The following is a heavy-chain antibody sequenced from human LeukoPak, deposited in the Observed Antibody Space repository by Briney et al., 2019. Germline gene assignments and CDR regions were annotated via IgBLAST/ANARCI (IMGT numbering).Heavy chain of an antibody. CDR3: ARLLPVEKAFDI. V-gene: IGHV5-51*01. CDR2: IYPGDSDT. CDR1: GYSFTSYW. D-gene: IGHD1-26*01. J-gene: IGHJ3*02. Sequence: GESLKISCKGSGYSFTSYWIGWVRQMPGKGLEWMGIIYPGDSDTRYSPSFQGQVTISADKSISTAYLRWSSLKASNTAMYYRARLLPVEKAFDIWGQGTMVTVSS.